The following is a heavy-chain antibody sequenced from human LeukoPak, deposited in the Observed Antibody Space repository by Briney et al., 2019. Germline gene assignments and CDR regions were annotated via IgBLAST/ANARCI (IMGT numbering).Heavy chain of an antibody. CDR2: ISYDGSNK. Sequence: PGGSLRLSCAASGFTFSSYGMHWVRQAPGKGLEWVPVISYDGSNKYYADSVKGRFTISRDNSKNTLYLQMNSLRAEDTAVYYCANHPDYYDSSGPLGYWGQGTLVTVSS. CDR1: GFTFSSYG. J-gene: IGHJ4*02. V-gene: IGHV3-30*18. D-gene: IGHD3-22*01. CDR3: ANHPDYYDSSGPLGY.